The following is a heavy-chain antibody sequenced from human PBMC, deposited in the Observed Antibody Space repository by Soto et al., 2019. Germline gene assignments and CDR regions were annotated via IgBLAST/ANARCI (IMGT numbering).Heavy chain of an antibody. CDR1: GFTFSSYW. CDR2: IKSDGSSS. J-gene: IGHJ3*02. D-gene: IGHD6-25*01. CDR3: VRDFEQRLGSALDI. Sequence: EVQLVESGGGLVQPGGSLRLSCAASGFTFSSYWMHWVRKAPGKGLVWVSHIKSDGSSSDYADSVKGRFTISRDNAKNTLYLQMNSLRAEVTAVYYCVRDFEQRLGSALDIWGQGTMVTFSS. V-gene: IGHV3-74*01.